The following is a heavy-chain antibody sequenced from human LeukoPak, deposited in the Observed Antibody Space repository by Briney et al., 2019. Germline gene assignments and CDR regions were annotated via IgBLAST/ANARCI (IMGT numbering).Heavy chain of an antibody. CDR1: GFTFSDYY. J-gene: IGHJ4*02. CDR3: AIDRPYYYDSSGITESYYFDY. V-gene: IGHV3-11*04. Sequence: GGSLRLSCAASGFTFSDYYMSWIRQAPGKWLEWVSYISSSGSTIYYADSVKGRFTISRDNAKNSLYLQMNSLRAEDTAVYYCAIDRPYYYDSSGITESYYFDYWGQGTLVTLSS. CDR2: ISSSGSTI. D-gene: IGHD3-22*01.